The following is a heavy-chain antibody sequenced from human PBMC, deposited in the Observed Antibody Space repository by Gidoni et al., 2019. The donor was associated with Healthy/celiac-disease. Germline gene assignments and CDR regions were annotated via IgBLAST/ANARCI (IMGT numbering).Heavy chain of an antibody. D-gene: IGHD5-18*01. CDR3: ARETAMPYSDY. J-gene: IGHJ4*02. V-gene: IGHV1-69*08. Sequence: QVQLVQSGAEVKQPGSSVKVSCKASGGTFSSYTISWVRQAPGQGLEWMGRIIPILGIANYAQKFQGRVTITADKSTSTAYMELSSLRSEDTAVYYCARETAMPYSDYWGQGTLVTVSS. CDR2: IIPILGIA. CDR1: GGTFSSYT.